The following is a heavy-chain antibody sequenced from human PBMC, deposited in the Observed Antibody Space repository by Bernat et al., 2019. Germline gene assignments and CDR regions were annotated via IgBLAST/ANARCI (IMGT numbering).Heavy chain of an antibody. V-gene: IGHV3-33*01. CDR1: GFTFRSHG. CDR3: ASDIAARYVDY. CDR2: IWYDGSNK. Sequence: QVQLVESGGGVVQSGGSLRLSCAASGFTFRSHGMHWVRQAPGKGLEWVAAIWYDGSNKYYADSAKGRFTISRDNSKNTLDLQLNNLRAEDTAVYYCASDIAARYVDYWGQGTLVTVSS. D-gene: IGHD6-6*01. J-gene: IGHJ4*02.